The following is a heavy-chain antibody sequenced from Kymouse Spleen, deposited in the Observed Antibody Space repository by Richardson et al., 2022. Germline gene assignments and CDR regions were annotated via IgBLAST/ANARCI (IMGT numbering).Heavy chain of an antibody. D-gene: IGHD1-7*01. CDR3: ARDETGTTYYYGMDV. J-gene: IGHJ6*02. V-gene: IGHV1-3*01. CDR1: GYTFTSYA. CDR2: INAGNGNT. Sequence: QVQLVQSGAEVKKPGASVKVSCKASGYTFTSYAMHWVRQAPGQRLEWMGWINAGNGNTKYSQKFQGRVTITRDTSASTAYMELSSLRSEDTAVYYCARDETGTTYYYGMDVWGQGTTVTVSS.